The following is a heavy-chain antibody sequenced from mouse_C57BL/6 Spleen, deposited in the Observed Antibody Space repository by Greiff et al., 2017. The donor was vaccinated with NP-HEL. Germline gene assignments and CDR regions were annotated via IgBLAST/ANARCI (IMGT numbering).Heavy chain of an antibody. CDR3: ARAAGGAWFAY. CDR2: INPNNGGT. V-gene: IGHV1-22*01. Sequence: EVQLQQSGPELVKPGASVKMSCKASGYTFTDYNMHWVKQSHGKSLEWIGYINPNNGGTSYNQKFKGKATLTVNKSSSTAYMELRSLTSEDPAVYYCARAAGGAWFAYWGQGTLVTVSA. J-gene: IGHJ3*01. CDR1: GYTFTDYN. D-gene: IGHD1-2*01.